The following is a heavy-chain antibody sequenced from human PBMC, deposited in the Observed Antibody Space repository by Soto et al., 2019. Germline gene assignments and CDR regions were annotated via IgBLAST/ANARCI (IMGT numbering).Heavy chain of an antibody. CDR1: GGSISSGCYY. Sequence: AETLSLTCTVSGGSISSGCYYWGWNRQPPGKGLEWIGSIYYSGSTYYNPSLTSRVTISVDTSKNQFSPKLSSVTDPDTAVYYSARHGTAARPEGMDVWGQGTTVTVSS. D-gene: IGHD2-2*01. CDR2: IYYSGST. J-gene: IGHJ6*02. CDR3: ARHGTAARPEGMDV. V-gene: IGHV4-39*01.